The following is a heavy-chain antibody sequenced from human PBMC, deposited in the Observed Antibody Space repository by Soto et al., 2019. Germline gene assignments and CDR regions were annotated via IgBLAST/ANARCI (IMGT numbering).Heavy chain of an antibody. D-gene: IGHD2-15*01. CDR2: ISSDGSKK. CDR1: GFTFSNNG. CDR3: AMDLYGGSSRFDY. Sequence: QVQLVESGGGVVQPGRSLRLSCVASGFTFSNNGIHWVRQAPGKGLEWVAVISSDGSKKYYADSVKGRFTISRDNSKNTLYLQMNSLRAEAKAVSYCAMDLYGGSSRFDYWGQGTLVTVSS. J-gene: IGHJ4*02. V-gene: IGHV3-30*03.